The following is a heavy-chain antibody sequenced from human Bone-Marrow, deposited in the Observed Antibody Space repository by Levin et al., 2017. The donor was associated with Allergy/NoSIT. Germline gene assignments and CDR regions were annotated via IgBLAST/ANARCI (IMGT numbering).Heavy chain of an antibody. D-gene: IGHD3-16*01. CDR3: TRGQYSFWGDC. Sequence: GGSLRLSCAASGFTFDTYGMHWVRQAPGKGLEWVAVIWYDGSNKYYADSVKGRFTISRDTSKNTLYLRMNSLRVEDTAIYYCTRGQYSFWGDCWGQGTLVTVSS. J-gene: IGHJ4*02. CDR2: IWYDGSNK. V-gene: IGHV3-33*01. CDR1: GFTFDTYG.